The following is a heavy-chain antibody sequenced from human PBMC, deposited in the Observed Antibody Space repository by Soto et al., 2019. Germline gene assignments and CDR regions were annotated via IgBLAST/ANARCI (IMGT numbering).Heavy chain of an antibody. V-gene: IGHV2-26*01. J-gene: IGHJ6*02. CDR2: ILSTDEN. CDR3: ARNLEMQTGMDI. Sequence: SGPTLVNPTETLTLTCTVSGVSLINGRMGVSWIRQPPGKALEWLAHILSTDENSYSTSLKRRLHIPTDTSKTKVVLTMTNMGPEDTATYYCARNLEMQTGMDIWGQGTTVTVSS. CDR1: GVSLINGRMG.